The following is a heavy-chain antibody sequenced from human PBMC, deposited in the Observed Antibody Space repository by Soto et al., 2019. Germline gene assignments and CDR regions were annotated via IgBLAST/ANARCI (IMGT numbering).Heavy chain of an antibody. Sequence: GASVKVSCKASGYTFTSYDINWVRQATGQGLEWMGWMNPNSGSTGYAQKFQGRVTMTRNTSISTAYMELSSLRSEDTAVYYCARGITIFGVVPGWGQGTLVTVSS. D-gene: IGHD3-3*01. CDR1: GYTFTSYD. CDR3: ARGITIFGVVPG. V-gene: IGHV1-8*01. J-gene: IGHJ4*02. CDR2: MNPNSGST.